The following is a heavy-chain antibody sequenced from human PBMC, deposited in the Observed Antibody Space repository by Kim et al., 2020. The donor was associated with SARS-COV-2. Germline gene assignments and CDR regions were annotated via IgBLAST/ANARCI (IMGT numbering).Heavy chain of an antibody. D-gene: IGHD6-13*01. CDR2: ISRSGGTI. J-gene: IGHJ4*02. Sequence: GGSLRLSCAASGFTFSDYSMNWVRQAPGKGLEWVSYISRSGGTIYYADSMKGRFTISRDNAKNSLYLQINSLRDEDTAVYYCARIKSSWYYFDSWGQGTLVTVSS. CDR3: ARIKSSWYYFDS. CDR1: GFTFSDYS. V-gene: IGHV3-48*02.